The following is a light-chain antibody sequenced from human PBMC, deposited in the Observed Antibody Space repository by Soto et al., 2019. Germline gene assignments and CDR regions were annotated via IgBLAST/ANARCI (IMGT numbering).Light chain of an antibody. CDR2: EVS. CDR1: SSDVGGYKY. Sequence: QSALTQPASMSGSPGQSITISCTGTSSDVGGYKYVSWYQQHPGKAPKLIIYEVSNRPSGVSNRFSGSKSGNTASLTISGLQAEHEADYYCCSYTSSSARVFGGGTKLTVL. J-gene: IGLJ3*02. CDR3: CSYTSSSARV. V-gene: IGLV2-14*01.